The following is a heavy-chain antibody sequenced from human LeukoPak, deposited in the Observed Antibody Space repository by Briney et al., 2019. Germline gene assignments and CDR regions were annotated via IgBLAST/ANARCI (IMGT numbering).Heavy chain of an antibody. CDR1: GFTFSSYS. CDR2: ISSSSSHI. J-gene: IGHJ6*02. CDR3: ARDLSSNWSATYGMDV. D-gene: IGHD6-13*01. Sequence: GGSLRLSCAASGFTFSSYSMNWVRQAPGKGLEWVSSISSSSSHIYYADSVKGRFTISRDNAKNSLYLQMNSLRAEDTAVYYCARDLSSNWSATYGMDVWGQGTTVTVSS. V-gene: IGHV3-21*01.